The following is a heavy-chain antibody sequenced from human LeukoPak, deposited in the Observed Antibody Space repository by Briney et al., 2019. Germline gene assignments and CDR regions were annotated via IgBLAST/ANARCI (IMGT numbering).Heavy chain of an antibody. D-gene: IGHD3-22*01. CDR1: GFTLSSYS. Sequence: PGGSLRLSCAATGFTLSSYSMNWVRQAPGKGLEWVSYISSSSSTIYYADSVKGRFTISRDNAKNSLYLQMNSLRDEDTAVYYCARDLITMIVVDPPGGFDYWGQGTLVTVSS. V-gene: IGHV3-48*02. J-gene: IGHJ4*02. CDR3: ARDLITMIVVDPPGGFDY. CDR2: ISSSSSTI.